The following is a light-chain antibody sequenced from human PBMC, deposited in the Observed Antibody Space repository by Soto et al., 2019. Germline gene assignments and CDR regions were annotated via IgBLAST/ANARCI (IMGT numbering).Light chain of an antibody. CDR3: SSYISRTFVV. J-gene: IGLJ2*01. Sequence: QSVLTQPASVSGSPGQSITISCTGTSGDVGGYNYVSWYQRHPGKAPKLIIYDVTNRPSGVSDRFSGFKSGNTASLTISGLRADDEGDYYCSSYISRTFVVFGGGTKLTVL. V-gene: IGLV2-14*01. CDR2: DVT. CDR1: SGDVGGYNY.